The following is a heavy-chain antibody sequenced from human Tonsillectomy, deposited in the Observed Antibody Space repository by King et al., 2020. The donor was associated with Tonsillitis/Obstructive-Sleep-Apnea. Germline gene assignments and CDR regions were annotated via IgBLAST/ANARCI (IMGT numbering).Heavy chain of an antibody. CDR2: ISSNGGST. Sequence: DVQLVESGGGLVQPGGSLRLSCAASGFTFSSYAMHWVRQAPGKGLEYVSGISSNGGSTNYANSVKGRFTISRDNSKNTLYLQMGSPRTEDMAVYYCARVADFWSGTSLRYYYYMDVWGKGTPVTVSS. CDR3: ARVADFWSGTSLRYYYYMDV. D-gene: IGHD3-3*01. J-gene: IGHJ6*03. CDR1: GFTFSSYA. V-gene: IGHV3-64*01.